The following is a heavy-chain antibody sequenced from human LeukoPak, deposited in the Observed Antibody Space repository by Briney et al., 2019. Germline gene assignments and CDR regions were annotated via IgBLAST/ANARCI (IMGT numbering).Heavy chain of an antibody. CDR1: GGSISSSSYY. Sequence: SETLSLTCTFSGGSISSSSYYWGWIRQPPGKGLGWIGSIYYSGSTYYNPSLKSRVTISVDTSKNQFSLKLTSVTAADMAVYYCARHGHHGDHDYWGQGTLVTVSS. J-gene: IGHJ4*02. D-gene: IGHD2-21*02. CDR3: ARHGHHGDHDY. CDR2: IYYSGST. V-gene: IGHV4-39*01.